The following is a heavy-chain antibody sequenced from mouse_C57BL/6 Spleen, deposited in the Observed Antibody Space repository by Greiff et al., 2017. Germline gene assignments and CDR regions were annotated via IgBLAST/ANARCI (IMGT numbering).Heavy chain of an antibody. Sequence: VQLQQPGAELVMPGASVKLSCKASGYTFTSYWMHWVKQRPGQGLEWIGEIDPSDSYTNYNQKFKGKSTLTVDKSSSTAYMQLSSLKSEDSAVYYCARWGNYYGSSSPSLFDYWGQGTTLTVSS. D-gene: IGHD1-1*01. CDR2: IDPSDSYT. CDR3: ARWGNYYGSSSPSLFDY. J-gene: IGHJ2*01. V-gene: IGHV1-69*01. CDR1: GYTFTSYW.